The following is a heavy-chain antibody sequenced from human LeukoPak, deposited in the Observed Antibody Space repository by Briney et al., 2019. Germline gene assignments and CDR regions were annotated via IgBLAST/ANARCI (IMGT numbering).Heavy chain of an antibody. J-gene: IGHJ4*02. V-gene: IGHV4-30-2*01. CDR1: GGSISSGGYS. CDR3: ARGQILGTVDY. CDR2: IYHSGST. Sequence: SQTLSLTCAVSGGSISSGGYSWSWIRQPPGKGLEWIGYIYHSGSTYYNPSLKSRVTISVDRSKNQFSLKLSSVTAADTAVYYCARGQILGTVDYWGQGTLVTVSS. D-gene: IGHD1/OR15-1a*01.